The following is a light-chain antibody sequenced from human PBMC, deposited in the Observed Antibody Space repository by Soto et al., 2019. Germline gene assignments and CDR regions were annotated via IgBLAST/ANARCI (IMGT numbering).Light chain of an antibody. Sequence: DIQMTQSPSSLSASVGDRVTITCRASQTISNYVNWYQQELGEAPKLLIHAASSLQGGVPSRFSGSGSGTDFTLTISSLQPEDFATYYCQKTYKIPRTFGGGTKVEI. V-gene: IGKV1-39*01. CDR3: QKTYKIPRT. CDR1: QTISNY. J-gene: IGKJ4*01. CDR2: AAS.